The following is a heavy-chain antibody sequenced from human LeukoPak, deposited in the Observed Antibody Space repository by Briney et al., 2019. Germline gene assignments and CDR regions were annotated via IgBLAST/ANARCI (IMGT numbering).Heavy chain of an antibody. J-gene: IGHJ5*02. CDR2: IFSSGNT. CDR3: ARSPQRLIGHWFYP. Sequence: SETLSLTCTVSGGSINSYYWSWIRQPAGKGLEWIGRIFSSGNTIYNPSLQSRVTMSVDTSKNQFSLRLNSVTAADTAVYYCARSPQRLIGHWFYPWGQGTLVTVSS. CDR1: GGSINSYY. V-gene: IGHV4-4*07. D-gene: IGHD5-24*01.